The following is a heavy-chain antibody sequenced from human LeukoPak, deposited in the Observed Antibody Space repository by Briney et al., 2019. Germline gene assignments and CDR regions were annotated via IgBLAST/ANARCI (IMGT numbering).Heavy chain of an antibody. CDR3: AKDRFFNGVCYSLDY. D-gene: IGHD2-8*01. Sequence: GGSLRLSCAASGFTFSSYAMSWVRQAPGKGLEWVSAISGSGGSTYYADSVKGRFTISRGNSKNTLYLQMNSLRAEDTAVYYCAKDRFFNGVCYSLDYWGQGTLVTVSS. CDR2: ISGSGGST. V-gene: IGHV3-23*01. CDR1: GFTFSSYA. J-gene: IGHJ4*02.